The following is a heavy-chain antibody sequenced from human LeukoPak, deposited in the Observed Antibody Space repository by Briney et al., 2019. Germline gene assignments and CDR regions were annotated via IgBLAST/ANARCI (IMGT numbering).Heavy chain of an antibody. D-gene: IGHD1-26*01. CDR3: AKTVGATDY. CDR1: GFTFSSYG. J-gene: IGHJ4*02. V-gene: IGHV3-23*01. CDR2: ISGSGGST. Sequence: GGSLRLSCAASGFTFSSYGMSWVRQAPGKRLEWVSAISGSGGSTYYADSVKGRLTISRDNSKNTLYLQMNSLRAEDTAVYYCAKTVGATDYWGQGTLVTVSS.